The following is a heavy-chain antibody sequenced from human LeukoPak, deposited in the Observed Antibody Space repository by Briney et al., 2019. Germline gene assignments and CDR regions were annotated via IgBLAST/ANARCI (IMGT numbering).Heavy chain of an antibody. Sequence: ASVTLSLTCSGSAFTIYGINWVWQGTGQGLEWVGGMNPNSGNTGYAQKVQGRVTMTRNNSISTAYMELSSLRSEDTAVYYCARGGTTTYYYYSTGTNDYWGQRGLGTVS. CDR2: MNPNSGNT. CDR1: GSAFTIYG. CDR3: ARGGTTTYYYYSTGTNDY. V-gene: IGHV1-8*01. J-gene: IGHJ4*02. D-gene: IGHD3-22*01.